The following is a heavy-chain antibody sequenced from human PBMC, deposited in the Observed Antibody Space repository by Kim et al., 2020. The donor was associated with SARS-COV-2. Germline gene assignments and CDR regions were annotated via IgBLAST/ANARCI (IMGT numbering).Heavy chain of an antibody. CDR2: ISGSGGST. CDR3: AKTTRSGGSCYLPFDY. D-gene: IGHD2-15*01. J-gene: IGHJ4*02. CDR1: GFTFSSYA. Sequence: GGSLRLSCAASGFTFSSYAMSWVRQAPGKGLEWVSAISGSGGSTYYADSVKGRFTISRDNSKNTLYLQMNSLRAEDTAVYYCAKTTRSGGSCYLPFDYWGQGSHVTVSS. V-gene: IGHV3-23*01.